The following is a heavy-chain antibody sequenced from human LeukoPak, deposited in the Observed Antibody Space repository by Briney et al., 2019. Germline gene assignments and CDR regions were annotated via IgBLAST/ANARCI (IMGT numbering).Heavy chain of an antibody. CDR1: GGSISTFL. V-gene: IGHV4-59*01. CDR2: MHYSGDT. CDR3: ARDLELERNRWNYFES. J-gene: IGHJ4*02. Sequence: SETLSLTCTVSGGSISTFLWSWIRQPPGKGLEWIGSMHYSGDTKYNPSLKSRVSLSIETSKQQFSLRLSSVTAADTAVYYCARDLELERNRWNYFESWGQGTLVTVSS. D-gene: IGHD1-1*01.